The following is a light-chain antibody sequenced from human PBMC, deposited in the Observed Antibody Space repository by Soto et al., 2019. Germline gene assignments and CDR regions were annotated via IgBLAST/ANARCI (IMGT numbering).Light chain of an antibody. Sequence: QSVLTQPPSVSWAPGQRVTISCTGSSSDIGAGFDVHWYQHLPGTAPKLHIYGNTNRPSGVPGRFSGSKSGTSASLVITGLQAEDEADYYCQSYENSRTGFYVFGTGTKLTVL. CDR3: QSYENSRTGFYV. CDR2: GNT. J-gene: IGLJ1*01. CDR1: SSDIGAGFD. V-gene: IGLV1-40*01.